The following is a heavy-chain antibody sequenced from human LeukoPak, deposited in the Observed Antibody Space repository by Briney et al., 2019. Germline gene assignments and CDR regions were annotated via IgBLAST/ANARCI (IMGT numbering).Heavy chain of an antibody. CDR1: GGTFSSYA. CDR2: IIPIFGTA. D-gene: IGHD5-24*01. V-gene: IGHV1-69*13. Sequence: ASVKVSCKASGGTFSSYAISWVRQAPGQGLEWMGGIIPIFGTANYAQKFQGRVTITADESTSTAYMELSSLRSEDTAVYYCARDSEMATITTYLDYWGQGTLVTVSS. J-gene: IGHJ4*02. CDR3: ARDSEMATITTYLDY.